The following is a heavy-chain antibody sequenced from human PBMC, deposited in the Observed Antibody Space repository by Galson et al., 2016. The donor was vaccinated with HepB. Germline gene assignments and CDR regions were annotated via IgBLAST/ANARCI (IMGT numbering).Heavy chain of an antibody. D-gene: IGHD4-11*01. V-gene: IGHV3-30*18. J-gene: IGHJ6*02. CDR3: AKAASNYGYRLGIDV. CDR2: ISHDGTNK. Sequence: GKGLEWVAVISHDGTNKFHTDSVKGRFTISRDSPKNTLYLQMNSLRAEDTAVYYCAKAASNYGYRLGIDVWGQGTTVTVSS.